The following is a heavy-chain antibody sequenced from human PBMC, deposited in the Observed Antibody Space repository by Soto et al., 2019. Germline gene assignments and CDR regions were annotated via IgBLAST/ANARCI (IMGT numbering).Heavy chain of an antibody. Sequence: EVQLLESGGGLVQPGGPLRLYCAASGFTFSSYDMSWVRRAPGKGLEWVSGISASGGSTNYADSVKGRFTISRDNSKNTLYLQMNSLRAEDTAVYYCAKSRSTLDYMNYEARTYYYSGIDVLGQGTTVTVSS. CDR3: AKSRSTLDYMNYEARTYYYSGIDV. J-gene: IGHJ6*02. D-gene: IGHD4-4*01. V-gene: IGHV3-23*01. CDR2: ISASGGST. CDR1: GFTFSSYD.